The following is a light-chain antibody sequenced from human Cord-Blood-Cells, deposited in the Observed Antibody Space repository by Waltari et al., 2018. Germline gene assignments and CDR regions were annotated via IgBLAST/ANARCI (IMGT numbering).Light chain of an antibody. CDR2: EGS. CDR1: SSDVGCYNL. V-gene: IGLV2-23*01. Sequence: QSALTQPATVSGSPGQSVTLPCTGTSSDVGCYNLVSWYQQHPGKAPNLMIYEGSKRPSGVSNRFSGSKSGNTASLTISGLQAEDEADYYCCSYAGSSTYVFGTGTKVTVL. J-gene: IGLJ1*01. CDR3: CSYAGSSTYV.